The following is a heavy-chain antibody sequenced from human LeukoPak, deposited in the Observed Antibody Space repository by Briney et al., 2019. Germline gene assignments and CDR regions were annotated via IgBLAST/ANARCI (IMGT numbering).Heavy chain of an antibody. V-gene: IGHV3-23*01. CDR3: ARYHDAFDI. CDR2: LSGSGGST. J-gene: IGHJ3*02. CDR1: GFTFSSHA. Sequence: GGSLRLSCAASGFTFSSHAMNWVRQAPGKGLEWVSALSGSGGSTYYADSVKGRFTISRDNAKNSLYLQMNSLRAEDTAVYYCARYHDAFDIWGQGTMVTVSS. D-gene: IGHD2-2*01.